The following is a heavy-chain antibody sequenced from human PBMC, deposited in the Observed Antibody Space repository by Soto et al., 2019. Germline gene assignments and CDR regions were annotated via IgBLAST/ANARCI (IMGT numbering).Heavy chain of an antibody. CDR2: IIPIFGTA. J-gene: IGHJ4*02. V-gene: IGHV1-69*13. D-gene: IGHD1-26*01. CDR3: AKERGGFSWDHFDY. CDR1: GGTFSSYA. Sequence: SVKVSCKASGGTFSSYAISWVRQAPGQGLEWMGGIIPIFGTANYAQKFQGRVTITADESTSTAYMELSSLRSEDTAVYYCAKERGGFSWDHFDYWGQGTLVTVSS.